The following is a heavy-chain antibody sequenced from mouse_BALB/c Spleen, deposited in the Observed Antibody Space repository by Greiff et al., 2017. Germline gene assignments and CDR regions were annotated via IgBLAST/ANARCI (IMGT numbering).Heavy chain of an antibody. CDR1: GYAFSSSW. CDR2: IYPGDGDT. Sequence: QVHVKQSGPELVKPGASVKISCTASGYAFSSSWMNWVKQRPGQGLEWIGRIYPGDGDTNYNGKFKGKATLTADKSSSTAYMQLSSLTSVDSAVYFCASTVVARAMDYWGQGTSVTVSS. J-gene: IGHJ4*01. CDR3: ASTVVARAMDY. V-gene: IGHV1-82*01. D-gene: IGHD1-1*01.